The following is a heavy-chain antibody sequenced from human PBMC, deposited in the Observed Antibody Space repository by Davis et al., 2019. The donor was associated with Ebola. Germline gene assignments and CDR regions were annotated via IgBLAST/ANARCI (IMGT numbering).Heavy chain of an antibody. CDR1: GYTFTRDA. V-gene: IGHV1-2*05. CDR2: INPNSGGT. CDR3: ARGYSSGGNFQN. J-gene: IGHJ1*01. D-gene: IGHD4-11*01. Sequence: ASVKVSCKASGYTFTRDAMNWVRQAPGQGLEWMGRINPNSGGTKYAEKFEDRVTMTRDMSIGTVYLELTSLTSDDTGIFYCARGYSSGGNFQNWGQGTLVTVSS.